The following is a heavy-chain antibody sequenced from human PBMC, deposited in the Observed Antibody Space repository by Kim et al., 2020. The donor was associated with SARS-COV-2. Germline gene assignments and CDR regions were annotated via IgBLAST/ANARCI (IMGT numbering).Heavy chain of an antibody. D-gene: IGHD3-10*01. Sequence: KSRVTISVDTSKNQFSLKLSSVTAADTAVYYCARYSAGRRYGENAYYFDYWGQGTLVTVSS. J-gene: IGHJ4*02. CDR3: ARYSAGRRYGENAYYFDY. V-gene: IGHV4-39*01.